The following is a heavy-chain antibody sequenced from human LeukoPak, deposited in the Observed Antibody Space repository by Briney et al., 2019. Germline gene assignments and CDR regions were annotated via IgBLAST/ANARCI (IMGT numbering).Heavy chain of an antibody. CDR1: GFTFSSYT. CDR3: AGQQLVRSPFDD. Sequence: PGGSLRLSCAASGFTFSSYTINWVRQAPGKGLEWVSSISSSSSYIYYADSVKGRFTISRDNAKNSLYLQMSSLRAEDTAVYYCAGQQLVRSPFDDWGQGTLVTVSS. CDR2: ISSSSSYI. D-gene: IGHD6-13*01. J-gene: IGHJ4*02. V-gene: IGHV3-21*01.